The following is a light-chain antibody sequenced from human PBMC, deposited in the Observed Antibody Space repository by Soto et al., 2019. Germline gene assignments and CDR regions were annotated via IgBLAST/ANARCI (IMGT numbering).Light chain of an antibody. CDR2: DAS. CDR1: QDITIY. Sequence: IQLTQSPSSLSASVGDRVTITCQASQDITIYLHWYQQKAGKAPKLLIYDASHLEKGVPSRFSGGGSGTNVTFIIRSRQPEDSATYYCQQYDNFSSITFGQGTRLEIK. J-gene: IGKJ5*01. CDR3: QQYDNFSSIT. V-gene: IGKV1-33*01.